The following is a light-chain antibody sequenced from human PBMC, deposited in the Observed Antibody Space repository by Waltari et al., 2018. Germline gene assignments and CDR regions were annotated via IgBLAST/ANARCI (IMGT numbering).Light chain of an antibody. V-gene: IGKV1-33*01. J-gene: IGKJ3*01. CDR1: QDISNY. Sequence: DIQMTQSPSSLSASVGDRVTIPCQASQDISNYLNWYQQKPRKAPKLLIYDAANLETGVPSRFSGSGSGTDFTFTISSLQPEDIATYYCQQYDNLPPFTFGPGTKVDVK. CDR3: QQYDNLPPFT. CDR2: DAA.